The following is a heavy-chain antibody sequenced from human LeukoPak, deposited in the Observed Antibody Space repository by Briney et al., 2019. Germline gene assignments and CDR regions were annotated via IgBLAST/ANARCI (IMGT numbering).Heavy chain of an antibody. CDR1: GFTFSSYG. Sequence: PSGALTLSCAASGFTFSSYGLHWGCQAPRQGQDWVAVIWYDGSNKYYADSVKSRFTISRDNSKNTLYLQMNSLRAEDTAVYYCAREGLDAFDFWGQGTLVSVSS. D-gene: IGHD1-1*01. CDR2: IWYDGSNK. CDR3: AREGLDAFDF. J-gene: IGHJ4*02. V-gene: IGHV3-33*08.